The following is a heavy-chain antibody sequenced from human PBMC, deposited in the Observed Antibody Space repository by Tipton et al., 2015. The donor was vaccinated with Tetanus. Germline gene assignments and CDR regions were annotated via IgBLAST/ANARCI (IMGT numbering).Heavy chain of an antibody. J-gene: IGHJ6*03. V-gene: IGHV1-69*01. CDR2: TTPIFGTA. CDR3: ARSEQQLVRGYYYYYYMDV. CDR1: GGTFSGHV. Sequence: QLVQSGPEVKKPGSSVKVSCRASGGTFSGHVISWVRQAPGKGLEWMGGTTPIFGTAEYAQRLQGRVTVTADESTGTAYMELRSLRFEDTAVYYCARSEQQLVRGYYYYYYMDVWGKGTTVTVSS. D-gene: IGHD6-13*01.